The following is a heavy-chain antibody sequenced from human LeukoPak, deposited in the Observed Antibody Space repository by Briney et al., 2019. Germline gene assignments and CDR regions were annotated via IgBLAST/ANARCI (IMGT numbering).Heavy chain of an antibody. CDR3: ARETRVSGSLNFDY. V-gene: IGHV4-59*12. D-gene: IGHD1-26*01. Sequence: SETLSLTCTVSGGSINGYYWSWIRQPPGKGLEWIGYIYYSGSTNYNPSLKSRVTISVDTSKNQFPLNLSSVTAADTAVYYCARETRVSGSLNFDYWGQGTLVTVSS. CDR1: GGSINGYY. CDR2: IYYSGST. J-gene: IGHJ4*02.